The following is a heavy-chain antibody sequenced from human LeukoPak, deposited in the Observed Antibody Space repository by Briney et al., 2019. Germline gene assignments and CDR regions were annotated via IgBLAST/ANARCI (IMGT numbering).Heavy chain of an antibody. CDR1: GFTFSSYE. D-gene: IGHD2-21*01. Sequence: GGSPRLSCAASGFTFSSYEMNWVRQAPGKGLEWVSYISSSGSTIYYADSVKGRFTISRDNAKNSLYLQMNSLRAEDTAVYYCARTKHTYRALDYWGQGTLVTVSS. CDR2: ISSSGSTI. V-gene: IGHV3-48*03. CDR3: ARTKHTYRALDY. J-gene: IGHJ4*02.